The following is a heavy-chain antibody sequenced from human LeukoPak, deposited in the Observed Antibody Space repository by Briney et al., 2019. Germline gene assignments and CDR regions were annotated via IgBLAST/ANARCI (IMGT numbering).Heavy chain of an antibody. CDR3: ARGRNGDFDY. D-gene: IGHD4-17*01. J-gene: IGHJ4*02. Sequence: PSETLSLTCAVYGGSFSGYYWGWIRQPPGKGLEWIGEINHSGSTNYNPSLKSRVTISVDTSKNQFSFKLSSVTAADTAVYYYARGRNGDFDYWGQGTLVTVSS. V-gene: IGHV4-34*01. CDR2: INHSGST. CDR1: GGSFSGYY.